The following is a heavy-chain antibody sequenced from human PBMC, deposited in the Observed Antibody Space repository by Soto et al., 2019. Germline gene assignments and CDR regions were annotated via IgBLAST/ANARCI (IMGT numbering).Heavy chain of an antibody. CDR2: INHSGST. V-gene: IGHV4-34*01. D-gene: IGHD3-10*01. CDR3: ARGPDYYGSGSNY. Sequence: PSETLSLTCAVYGGSFSGYYWSWIRQPPGKGLEWIGEINHSGSTNYNPSLKSRVTISVDTSKNQFSLKLSSVTAADTAVYYCARGPDYYGSGSNYWGQGTLVTVSS. J-gene: IGHJ4*02. CDR1: GGSFSGYY.